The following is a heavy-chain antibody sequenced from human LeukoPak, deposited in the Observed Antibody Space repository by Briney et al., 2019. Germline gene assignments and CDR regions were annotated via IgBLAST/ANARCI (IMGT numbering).Heavy chain of an antibody. D-gene: IGHD6-6*01. J-gene: IGHJ4*02. CDR2: IYYSGST. V-gene: IGHV4-59*01. CDR3: ARVSSYQAARLDY. Sequence: SGTLSLTCTVSGGSISSYHWSWIRQPPGKGLEWIGYIYYSGSTSYNPSLKSRVTISVDTSKNQFSLKLSSVTAADTAVYYCARVSSYQAARLDYWGQGTLVTVSS. CDR1: GGSISSYH.